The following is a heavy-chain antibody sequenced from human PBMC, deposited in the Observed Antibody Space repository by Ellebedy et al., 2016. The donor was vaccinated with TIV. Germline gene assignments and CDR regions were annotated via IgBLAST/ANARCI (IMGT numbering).Heavy chain of an antibody. CDR2: ISAYSGST. CDR3: ARDHYDILTGYGARNPFDI. Sequence: ASVKVSCXASGYTLTSYGISWVRQAPGQGLEWMGWISAYSGSTNYAQKFQGRVTMSTDTSTNTAYMELRSLTSDDTAFYYCARDHYDILTGYGARNPFDIWGQGTMVTVSS. D-gene: IGHD3-9*01. V-gene: IGHV1-18*01. CDR1: GYTLTSYG. J-gene: IGHJ3*02.